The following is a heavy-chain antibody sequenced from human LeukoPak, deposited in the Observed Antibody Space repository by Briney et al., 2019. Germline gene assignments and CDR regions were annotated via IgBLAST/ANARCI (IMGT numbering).Heavy chain of an antibody. D-gene: IGHD3-16*02. CDR3: AKGGELSLYFPNAFDI. J-gene: IGHJ3*02. CDR2: ISSSSSYT. CDR1: GFTFSDYY. V-gene: IGHV3-11*05. Sequence: GGSLRLSCAASGFTFSDYYMSWIRQAPGKGLEWVSYISSSSSYTNYADSVKGRFTISRDNAKNSLYLQMNSLRAEDTALYYCAKGGELSLYFPNAFDIWGQGTMVTVSS.